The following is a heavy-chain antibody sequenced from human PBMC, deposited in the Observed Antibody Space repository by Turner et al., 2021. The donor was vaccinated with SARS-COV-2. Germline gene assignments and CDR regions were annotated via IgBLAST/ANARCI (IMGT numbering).Heavy chain of an antibody. CDR2: IYSGGST. CDR1: GFTVSSNY. V-gene: IGHV3-53*01. CDR3: ARVGSYGRRDVDY. J-gene: IGHJ4*02. D-gene: IGHD5-18*01. Sequence: EVQLVESGGGLIQPGGSLRLSCAASGFTVSSNYMSWVRQAPGMGLEWVSVIYSGGSTYYADSVKGRFTISRDNSKNTLYLQMNSLRAEDTAVYYCARVGSYGRRDVDYWGQGTLVTVSS.